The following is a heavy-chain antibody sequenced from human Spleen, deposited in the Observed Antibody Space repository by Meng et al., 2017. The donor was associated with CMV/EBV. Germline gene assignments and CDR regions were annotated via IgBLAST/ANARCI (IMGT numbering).Heavy chain of an antibody. Sequence: SETLSLTCTVSGGSVSSSSYSWVWIRQPPGKGREWIGRMYYSGSGSYNPYLESRVTISVDTSKNQFSLKLNSVTAADTAVYYCASQYDGIGYYDYWGQGILVTVSS. D-gene: IGHD3-22*01. CDR3: ASQYDGIGYYDY. J-gene: IGHJ4*02. CDR2: MYYSGSG. V-gene: IGHV4-39*01. CDR1: GGSVSSSSYS.